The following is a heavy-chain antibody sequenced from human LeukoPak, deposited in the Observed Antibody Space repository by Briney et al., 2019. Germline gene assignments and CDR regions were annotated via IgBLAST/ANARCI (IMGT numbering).Heavy chain of an antibody. CDR2: IYYSGST. Sequence: SETLSLTCTVSGGSISSYYWSWIRQPPGKGLEWIGYIYYSGSTNYNPSLKSRVTISVDTSKNQFSLKLSSVTAADTAVYYCARQKSLLYSIGWYQGFDYWGQGTLVTVSS. CDR1: GGSISSYY. V-gene: IGHV4-59*08. CDR3: ARQKSLLYSIGWYQGFDY. D-gene: IGHD6-19*01. J-gene: IGHJ4*02.